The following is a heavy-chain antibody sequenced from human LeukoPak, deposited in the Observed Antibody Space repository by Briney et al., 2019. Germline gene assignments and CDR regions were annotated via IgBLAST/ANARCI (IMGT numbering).Heavy chain of an antibody. J-gene: IGHJ4*02. CDR2: MNPNSGNT. D-gene: IGHD2/OR15-2a*01. CDR1: GYTFTSYD. Sequence: ASVKVSCNASGYTFTSYDINWVRQATGQGLEWMGWMNPNSGNTGYAQKFQGRVTMTRNTSISTAYMELSSLRSGDTAVYYCARGRRLRDTAVVLYYFDYWGQGTLVTVSS. V-gene: IGHV1-8*01. CDR3: ARGRRLRDTAVVLYYFDY.